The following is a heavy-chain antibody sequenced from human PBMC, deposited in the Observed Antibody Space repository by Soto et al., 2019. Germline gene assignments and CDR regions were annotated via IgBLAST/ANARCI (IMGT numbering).Heavy chain of an antibody. CDR1: GGSFSGYY. V-gene: IGHV4-34*01. D-gene: IGHD3-22*01. CDR2: INHSGST. CDR3: ARSPDSSGYYPRRYYYGMDV. Sequence: PSETLSLTCAVYGGSFSGYYWTWIRQPPGTGLEWIGEINHSGSTNYNPSLKSRVTISVDTSKNQFSLKLSSVTAADTAVYYCARSPDSSGYYPRRYYYGMDVWGQGTTVTVSS. J-gene: IGHJ6*02.